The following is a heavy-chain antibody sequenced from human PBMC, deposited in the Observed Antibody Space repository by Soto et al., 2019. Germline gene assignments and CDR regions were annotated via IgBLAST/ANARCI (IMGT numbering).Heavy chain of an antibody. CDR3: ARREIQGPIDY. J-gene: IGHJ4*02. CDR2: IYYSGTT. V-gene: IGHV4-28*01. D-gene: IGHD1-26*01. Sequence: LETLSLTCAVSGYSISGSNWWGWIRQPPGKGLEWIGYIYYSGTTYYNPSLKSRVTMSVDTSKNQFSLKLTSVTAVDTALYYCARREIQGPIDYSGQATLVSVSS. CDR1: GYSISGSNW.